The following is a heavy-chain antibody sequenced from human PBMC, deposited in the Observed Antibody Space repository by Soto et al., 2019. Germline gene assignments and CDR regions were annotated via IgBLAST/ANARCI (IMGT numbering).Heavy chain of an antibody. CDR1: GYNLGDYH. V-gene: IGHV1-2*02. D-gene: IGHD1-1*01. J-gene: IGHJ6*02. Sequence: QVQLVQSGAEVKRPGASVKVSCKASGYNLGDYHLHWVRQAPGQGLEWMGWINPNHGDTKYARQFQDRVTMTTDTSISTVFMELTRLRSDATAVYYCAKSGPWTKQAKLDVWGQGTPVTVSS. CDR3: AKSGPWTKQAKLDV. CDR2: INPNHGDT.